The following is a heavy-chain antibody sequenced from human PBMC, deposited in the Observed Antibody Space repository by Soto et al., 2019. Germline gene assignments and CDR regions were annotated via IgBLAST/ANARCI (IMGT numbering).Heavy chain of an antibody. V-gene: IGHV3-30*04. CDR1: GFTFSSYA. J-gene: IGHJ6*02. Sequence: QVQLVESGGGVVQPGRSLRLSCAASGFTFSSYAMHWVRQAPGKGLEWVAVISYDGSNKYYADSVKGRFTISRDNSKNTLYLQMNSLRAEDTAVYYCAKDEFGDFWSGYYLSDYGMDVWGQGTTVTVSS. CDR2: ISYDGSNK. D-gene: IGHD3-3*01. CDR3: AKDEFGDFWSGYYLSDYGMDV.